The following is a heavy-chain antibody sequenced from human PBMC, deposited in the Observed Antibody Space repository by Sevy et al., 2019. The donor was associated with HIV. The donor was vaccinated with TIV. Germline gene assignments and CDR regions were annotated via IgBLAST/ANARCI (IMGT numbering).Heavy chain of an antibody. Sequence: SVKVSCKASGRTFSSSAISWVRQAPGQGLEWLGGIIPMFGTANYVQKFQGRVTITADESTGTAYMELSSLRSEDTAVYYCARSMSWYASFDYWGQGTLVTVSS. J-gene: IGHJ4*02. CDR1: GRTFSSSA. D-gene: IGHD6-13*01. CDR3: ARSMSWYASFDY. CDR2: IIPMFGTA. V-gene: IGHV1-69*13.